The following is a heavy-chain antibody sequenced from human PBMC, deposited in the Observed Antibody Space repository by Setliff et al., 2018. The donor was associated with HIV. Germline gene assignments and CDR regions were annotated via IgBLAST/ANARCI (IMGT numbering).Heavy chain of an antibody. Sequence: SETLSLTCTVSGGSISSGSYYWSWIRQPAGKGLEWIGHIYTSGSTNYNPSLKSRVTISVDTSKNQFSLKLSSVTAADTAVYYCARGGATLLNFDYWGQGTLVTVSS. D-gene: IGHD1-26*01. CDR1: GGSISSGSYY. V-gene: IGHV4-61*09. J-gene: IGHJ4*02. CDR3: ARGGATLLNFDY. CDR2: IYTSGST.